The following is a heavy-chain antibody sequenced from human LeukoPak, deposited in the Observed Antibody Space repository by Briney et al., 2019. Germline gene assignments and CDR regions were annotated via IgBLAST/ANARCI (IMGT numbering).Heavy chain of an antibody. CDR1: GFTLRSHG. D-gene: IGHD1-26*01. J-gene: IGHJ4*02. CDR3: ARQVSREGHFDY. Sequence: GGSLRLSCAASGFTLRSHGMHWVRQAPGKGLEWVAVLWSHGRSEYYADSVKGRFSISRDTSTSTVYLQMNSLRVEDTAVYFCARQVSREGHFDYWGQGALVTVSS. CDR2: LWSHGRSE. V-gene: IGHV3-33*01.